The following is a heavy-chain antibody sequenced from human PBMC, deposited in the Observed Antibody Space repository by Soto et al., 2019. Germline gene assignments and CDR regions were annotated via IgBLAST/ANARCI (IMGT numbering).Heavy chain of an antibody. CDR1: GFTFSNYG. CDR2: IRSSGSST. V-gene: IGHV3-23*01. Sequence: PGGSLRLSCAASGFTFSNYGMTWVRQAPGKGQDWVSSIRSSGSSTYYADSVKGRFTISRDNSKNTLYLQMNSLRAEDTAVYFCARVLMDKVLTGYYYYGMDVWGQGTTVTVSS. D-gene: IGHD2-8*01. CDR3: ARVLMDKVLTGYYYYGMDV. J-gene: IGHJ6*02.